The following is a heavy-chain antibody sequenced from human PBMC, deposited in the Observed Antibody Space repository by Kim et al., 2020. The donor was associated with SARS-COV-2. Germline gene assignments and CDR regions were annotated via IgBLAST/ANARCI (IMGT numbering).Heavy chain of an antibody. J-gene: IGHJ4*02. CDR2: IYYSGST. CDR3: ARDIPPRGFGELFGFDY. V-gene: IGHV4-39*07. Sequence: SETLSLTCTVSGGSISSSSYYWGWIRQPPGKGLEWIGSIYYSGSTYYNPSLKSRVTISVDTSKNQFSLKLSSVTAADTAVYYCARDIPPRGFGELFGFDYWGQGTLVTVSS. CDR1: GGSISSSSYY. D-gene: IGHD3-10*01.